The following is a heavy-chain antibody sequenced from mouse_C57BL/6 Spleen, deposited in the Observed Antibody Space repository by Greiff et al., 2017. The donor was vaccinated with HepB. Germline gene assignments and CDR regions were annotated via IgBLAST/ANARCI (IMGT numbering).Heavy chain of an antibody. J-gene: IGHJ1*03. D-gene: IGHD2-3*01. CDR3: ARRGDGYYDWYFDV. CDR1: GYTFTDYY. V-gene: IGHV1-26*01. CDR2: INPNNGGT. Sequence: EVQLQQSGPELVKPGASVKISCKASGYTFTDYYMNWVKQSHGKSLEWIGDINPNNGGTSYNQKFKGKATLTVDKSSSTAYMELRSLTSEDSAVYYCARRGDGYYDWYFDVWGTGTTVTVSS.